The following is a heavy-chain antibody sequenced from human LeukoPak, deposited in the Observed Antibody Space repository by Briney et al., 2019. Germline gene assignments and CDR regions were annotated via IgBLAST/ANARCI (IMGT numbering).Heavy chain of an antibody. V-gene: IGHV3-64D*06. J-gene: IGHJ4*02. D-gene: IGHD3-22*01. CDR1: GFTFSSYA. Sequence: GGSLRLSCSASGFTFSSYAMHWVRHAPGKGLEYVSAISSNGGSTYYADSVKGRFTISRDNSKNTLYLQMSSLRAEDTAVYYCVRESEYYFDHSASFDYWGQGTLVTVSS. CDR3: VRESEYYFDHSASFDY. CDR2: ISSNGGST.